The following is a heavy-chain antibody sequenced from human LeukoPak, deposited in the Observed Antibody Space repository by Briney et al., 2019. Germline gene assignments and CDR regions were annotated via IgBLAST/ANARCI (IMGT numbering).Heavy chain of an antibody. J-gene: IGHJ6*02. CDR3: ARDIVVAKYYYYGMDV. CDR2: ISYDGSNK. V-gene: IGHV3-30-3*01. D-gene: IGHD2-2*01. Sequence: PGGSLRLSCAASGFTFSSYAMHWVRQAPGKGLEWVAVISYDGSNKYYADSVKGRFTTSRDNSKNTLYLQMNSLRAEDTAVYYCARDIVVAKYYYYGMDVWGQGTTVTVSS. CDR1: GFTFSSYA.